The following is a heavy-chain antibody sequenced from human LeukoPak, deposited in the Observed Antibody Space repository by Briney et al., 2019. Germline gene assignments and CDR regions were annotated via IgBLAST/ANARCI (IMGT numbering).Heavy chain of an antibody. V-gene: IGHV3-72*01. J-gene: IGHJ4*02. CDR3: ARPPYAGSYSIDY. D-gene: IGHD1-26*01. Sequence: GGSLRLSCAVSGLIFSDHYIDWVRQAPGKGLEWVGRSRNKAQSFTIHYAASVKGRFTISRDDSKNSLYLQMDSLKTEDTAVYYCARPPYAGSYSIDYWGQGTLVTVS. CDR2: SRNKAQSFTI. CDR1: GLIFSDHY.